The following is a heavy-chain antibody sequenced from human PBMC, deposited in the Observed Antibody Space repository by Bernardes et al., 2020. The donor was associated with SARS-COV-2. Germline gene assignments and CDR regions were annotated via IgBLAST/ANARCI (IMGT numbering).Heavy chain of an antibody. J-gene: IGHJ4*02. CDR2: IYYSGST. CDR1: GGSISSGGYY. Sequence: SETLSLTCTVSGGSISSGGYYWSWIRQHPGTGLEWIGYIYYSGSTYYNPSLKSRVTISVDTSKNQFSLKLSSVTAADTAVYYCARSERITIFGVVGAFDYWGQGTLVTVSS. V-gene: IGHV4-31*03. D-gene: IGHD3-3*01. CDR3: ARSERITIFGVVGAFDY.